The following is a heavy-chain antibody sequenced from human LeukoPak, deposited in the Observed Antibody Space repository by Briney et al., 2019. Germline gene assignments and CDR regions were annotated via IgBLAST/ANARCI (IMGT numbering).Heavy chain of an antibody. Sequence: GGSLRLSCAASGFTFSSYAMSWVRQAPEKGLEWVSAISGSGGSTYYADSVEGRFTISRDNSKNTLYLQMNSLRAEDTAVYYCAKVPHYYYDSSGYYWGGQGTLVTVSS. V-gene: IGHV3-23*01. CDR3: AKVPHYYYDSSGYYW. J-gene: IGHJ4*02. CDR1: GFTFSSYA. D-gene: IGHD3-22*01. CDR2: ISGSGGST.